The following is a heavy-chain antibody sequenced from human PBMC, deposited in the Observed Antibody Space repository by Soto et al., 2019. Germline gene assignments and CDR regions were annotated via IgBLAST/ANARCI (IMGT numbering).Heavy chain of an antibody. CDR3: ARENSYFDY. CDR1: GYTFRNFG. J-gene: IGHJ4*02. V-gene: IGHV1-18*01. CDR2: ISAYNANA. Sequence: QIQLLQSGAEVKKPGASVKVTCNASGYTFRNFGISWVRQDPGQGLEWMGCISAYNANANYAPKFQGRLTMTADTSTSTAYMELRSLRYDDTAVYYCARENSYFDYWGQGTLVTVSS.